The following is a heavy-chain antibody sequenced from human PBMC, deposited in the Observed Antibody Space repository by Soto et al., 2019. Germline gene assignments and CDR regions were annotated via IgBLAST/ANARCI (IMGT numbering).Heavy chain of an antibody. D-gene: IGHD3-16*01. CDR1: GFTFSSYA. CDR3: AKDLFMITTRGWFDP. Sequence: GGSLRLSCAASGFTFSSYAMSWVRQAPGKGLEWVSAISGSGGSTYYADSVKGRFTISRDNSKNPLYLQMNSLRAEDTAVYYCAKDLFMITTRGWFDPWGQGTLVTVSS. J-gene: IGHJ5*02. V-gene: IGHV3-23*01. CDR2: ISGSGGST.